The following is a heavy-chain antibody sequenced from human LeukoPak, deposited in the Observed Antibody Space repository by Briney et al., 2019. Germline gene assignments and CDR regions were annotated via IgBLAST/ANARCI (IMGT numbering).Heavy chain of an antibody. J-gene: IGHJ3*02. D-gene: IGHD2-8*02. CDR3: ARHTVSDDAFDI. CDR2: ISSSSSYI. V-gene: IGHV3-21*01. Sequence: GGSLRLSCAASGFTFSSYSMNWVRQAPGKGLEWVSSISSSSSYIYYADSVKGRFTISRDNAKNSLYLQMNSLRAEDTAVYYCARHTVSDDAFDIWAKGQWSASLQ. CDR1: GFTFSSYS.